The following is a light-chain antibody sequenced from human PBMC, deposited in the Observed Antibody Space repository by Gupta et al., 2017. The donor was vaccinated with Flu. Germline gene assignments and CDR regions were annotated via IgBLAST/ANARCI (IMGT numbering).Light chain of an antibody. V-gene: IGKV3-15*01. CDR1: QSVSSN. CDR3: HQYNNWPPIT. J-gene: IGKJ5*01. Sequence: EIVMTQSPATLSVSPGERATLSCRASQSVSSNLAWYQQKPGQAPRLLIYAASTRATGIPVRFSGSGSGTEFTLTISSLQSEDFALYYCHQYNNWPPITFGQGTRLEIK. CDR2: AAS.